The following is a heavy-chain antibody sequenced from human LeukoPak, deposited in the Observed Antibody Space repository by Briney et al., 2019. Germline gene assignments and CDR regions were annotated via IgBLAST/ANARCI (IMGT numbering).Heavy chain of an antibody. D-gene: IGHD1-26*01. CDR3: ARDVVGASHY. CDR1: GFTFSSYW. Sequence: GGSLRLSCAASGFTFSSYWMSWVRRAPGKGLEWVANINRDGSEKYYVDSVEGRFTISRDNAKNSLYLQMDSLRAEDTAVYYCARDVVGASHYWGQGTLVTVSS. CDR2: INRDGSEK. V-gene: IGHV3-7*01. J-gene: IGHJ4*02.